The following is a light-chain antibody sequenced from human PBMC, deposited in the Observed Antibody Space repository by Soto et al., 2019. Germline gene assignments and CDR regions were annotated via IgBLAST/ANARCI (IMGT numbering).Light chain of an antibody. CDR2: AAS. CDR1: QGISNY. CDR3: QKYNSAPRT. J-gene: IGKJ1*01. Sequence: NHITQCPSSRSASVGDRVTITCRASQGISNYLAWYQQKPGKVPKLLIYAASTLQSGVPSRFSGSGSGTDFTLTISSLQPEDVATYYCQKYNSAPRTFGQGTKVDIK. V-gene: IGKV1-27*01.